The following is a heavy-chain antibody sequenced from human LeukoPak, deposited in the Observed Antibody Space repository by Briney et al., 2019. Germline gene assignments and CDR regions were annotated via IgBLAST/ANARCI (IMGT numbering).Heavy chain of an antibody. J-gene: IGHJ4*02. Sequence: SETLSLTCTVSLDSTTSNFWSWVRQPPGKGLEWIGEIHRSGSPNYNPSLQSRVTISIGRSRNQIALELSSVTAADTAVYYCAREILGGFNPGAYWGQGTLVTVSS. CDR2: IHRSGSP. V-gene: IGHV4-4*02. D-gene: IGHD1-14*01. CDR1: LDSTTSNF. CDR3: AREILGGFNPGAY.